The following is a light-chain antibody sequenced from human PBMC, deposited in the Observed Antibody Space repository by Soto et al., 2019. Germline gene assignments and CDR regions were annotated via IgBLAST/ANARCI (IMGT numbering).Light chain of an antibody. CDR1: QSISNN. Sequence: EIVMAQSPATLSVSPGARATLSCRASQSISNNLVWYQQKPGQAPRLLIYAASTRATGIPARFSGSGSGTEFSLTISSLQSEDFAVYYCQQYINWPRTFGQGTKVDIK. V-gene: IGKV3-15*01. CDR2: AAS. CDR3: QQYINWPRT. J-gene: IGKJ1*01.